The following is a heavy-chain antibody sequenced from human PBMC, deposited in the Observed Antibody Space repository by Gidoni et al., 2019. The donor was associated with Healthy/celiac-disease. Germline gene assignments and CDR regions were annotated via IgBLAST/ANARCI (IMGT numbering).Heavy chain of an antibody. D-gene: IGHD2-2*01. CDR3: ARQSVVPAAISWFDP. Sequence: QVQLQESGTGLVKPSETLSRTCTVSGGSISSYYWSWIRQPPGKGLGWIGYIYYSVITNYNPSLKIRVTISVDTSQNQFSLQLSSVPAADTAVYYCARQSVVPAAISWFDPWGQGTLVTVSS. J-gene: IGHJ5*02. CDR2: IYYSVIT. V-gene: IGHV4-59*08. CDR1: GGSISSYY.